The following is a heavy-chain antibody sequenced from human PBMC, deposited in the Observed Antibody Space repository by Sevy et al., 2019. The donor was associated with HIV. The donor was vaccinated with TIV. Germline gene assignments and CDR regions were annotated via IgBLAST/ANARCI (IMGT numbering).Heavy chain of an antibody. CDR1: GYTFTDYF. V-gene: IGHV1-2*02. D-gene: IGHD5-18*01. CDR2: INPNSGET. CDR3: ATHGGSRYGARLDY. J-gene: IGHJ4*02. Sequence: ASVKVSCEASGYTFTDYFMHWVRQAPGQGLEWMAWINPNSGETKYAQKFQGRVTLTRDTSISTAYMELSRLRSDDTAVYYCATHGGSRYGARLDYWGQGTLVTVSS.